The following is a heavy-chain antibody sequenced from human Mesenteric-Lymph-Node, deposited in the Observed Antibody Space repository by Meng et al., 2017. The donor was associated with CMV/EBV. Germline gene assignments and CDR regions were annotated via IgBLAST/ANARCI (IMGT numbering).Heavy chain of an antibody. CDR1: GYTFTKYA. CDR3: ARGGPPYDPGITVPGNPFFDH. Sequence: ASVKVSCKASGYTFTKYAVSWVRLAPGQGLEWMGWISAFNGIPNYAPKFQGRVTMTADKSTTTSYMELRSLTSDDTAVYYCARGGPPYDPGITVPGNPFFDHWGQGALVTVSS. J-gene: IGHJ4*02. CDR2: ISAFNGIP. V-gene: IGHV1-18*01. D-gene: IGHD6-19*01.